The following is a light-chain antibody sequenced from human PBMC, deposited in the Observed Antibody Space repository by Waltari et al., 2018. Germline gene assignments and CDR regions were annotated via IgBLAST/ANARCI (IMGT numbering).Light chain of an antibody. V-gene: IGLV2-14*03. Sequence: QSALTQPASVSGSPGQSITTSCTGPSLHVCCHNHLSWYQQYPGKAPKLMIYDVSNRPSGVSYRFSGSKSGNTASLSISGLQAEEEADYYCSSYTSSNSYVFGTGTKVTVV. CDR3: SSYTSSNSYV. CDR1: SLHVCCHNH. J-gene: IGLJ1*01. CDR2: DVS.